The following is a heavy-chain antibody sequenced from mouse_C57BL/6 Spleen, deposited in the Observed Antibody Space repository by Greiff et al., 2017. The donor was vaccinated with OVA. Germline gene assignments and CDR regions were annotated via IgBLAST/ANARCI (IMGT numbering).Heavy chain of an antibody. Sequence: LQESGAELVRPGASVTLSCKASGYTFTDYEMHWVKQTPVHGLEWIGAIDPETGGTAYNQKFKGKAILTADKSSSTAYMELRSLTSEDSAVYYCTFYGNAPWFAYWGQGTLVTVSA. V-gene: IGHV1-15*01. CDR2: IDPETGGT. J-gene: IGHJ3*01. CDR1: GYTFTDYE. D-gene: IGHD2-1*01. CDR3: TFYGNAPWFAY.